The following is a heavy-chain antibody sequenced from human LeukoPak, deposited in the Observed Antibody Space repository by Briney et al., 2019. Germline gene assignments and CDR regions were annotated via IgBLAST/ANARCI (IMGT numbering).Heavy chain of an antibody. Sequence: PSETLSLTYVVSAHSINRRYNWACIRQDPGKGLEWIGTIYHTGSTYYTPSLGSRATISVYPSKNEFSLNLNSVTTAETAFSYWGRAGGMITLGIDYWGQGALVTVSS. CDR3: GRAGGMITLGIDY. V-gene: IGHV4-38-2*01. D-gene: IGHD3-16*01. CDR1: AHSINRRYN. CDR2: IYHTGST. J-gene: IGHJ4*02.